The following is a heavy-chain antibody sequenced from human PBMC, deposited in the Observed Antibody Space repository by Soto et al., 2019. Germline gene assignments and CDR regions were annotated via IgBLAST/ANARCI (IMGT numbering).Heavy chain of an antibody. D-gene: IGHD2-15*01. CDR3: ERIIVSGGLDY. CDR2: RDSTGTAT. CDR1: GFTFSSYA. Sequence: VQLLESGGGLLQPGGSLRLSCAASGFTFSSYAMAWVRQAPGKGLEWVSSRDSTGTATYYADSVKGRFTISRDNSWNTLSLQMNGLSADDTAVFYCERIIVSGGLDYWGQGTLVTVSS. J-gene: IGHJ4*02. V-gene: IGHV3-23*01.